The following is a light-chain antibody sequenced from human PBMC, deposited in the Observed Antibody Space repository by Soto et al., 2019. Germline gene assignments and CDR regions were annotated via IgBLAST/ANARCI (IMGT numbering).Light chain of an antibody. J-gene: IGLJ3*02. V-gene: IGLV2-14*01. CDR3: SSFTSTNTWV. CDR2: EVS. CDR1: SSDIGGYNY. Sequence: QSALPQPASVSGSPGQSITISCTGTSSDIGGYNYVSWYQQYPGKAPKLMIYEVSNRPSGVSSRFSGSKSGNTASLPISGLQADDEADYYCSSFTSTNTWVFGGGTKLTVL.